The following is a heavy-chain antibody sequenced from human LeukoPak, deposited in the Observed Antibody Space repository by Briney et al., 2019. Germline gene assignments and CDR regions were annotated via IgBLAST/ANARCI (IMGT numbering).Heavy chain of an antibody. D-gene: IGHD2-2*02. Sequence: PGGSLRLSCAASGFTFGSDSMKWVRQAPGKGLEWVSSISSSSSYIYYADSVKGRFTISRDNAKNSLYLQMNSLRAEDTAVYYCARDPLDCSSTSCYRQAFDIWGQGTMVTVSS. V-gene: IGHV3-21*01. CDR2: ISSSSSYI. CDR1: GFTFGSDS. J-gene: IGHJ3*02. CDR3: ARDPLDCSSTSCYRQAFDI.